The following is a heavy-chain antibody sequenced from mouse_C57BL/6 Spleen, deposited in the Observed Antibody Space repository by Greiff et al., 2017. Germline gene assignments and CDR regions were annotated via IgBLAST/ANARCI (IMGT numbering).Heavy chain of an antibody. J-gene: IGHJ4*01. CDR1: GYAFSSYW. CDR3: ARALLRYAMDY. D-gene: IGHD1-2*01. CDR2: IYPGDGDT. V-gene: IGHV1-80*01. Sequence: VQLQQSGAELVKPGASVKISCKASGYAFSSYWMNWVKQRPGKGLEWIGQIYPGDGDTNYNGKFKGKATLTADKSSSTAYMQLSSLTSEDSAVYFCARALLRYAMDYWGQGTSVTVSS.